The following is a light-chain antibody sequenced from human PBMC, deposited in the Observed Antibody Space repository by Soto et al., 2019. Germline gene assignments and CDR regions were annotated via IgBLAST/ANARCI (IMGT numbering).Light chain of an antibody. CDR1: QSISSY. CDR3: QQSYSTPRT. CDR2: AAS. V-gene: IGKV1-39*01. Sequence: DIQMTQSPSSLSASVGDRVTITCRASQSISSYLNWYQQKPGKAPKLLMYAASSLQSGVPSRFGGSGSATDFTLTISSLQPEDFATYYCQQSYSTPRTFGQGTKVEIK. J-gene: IGKJ1*01.